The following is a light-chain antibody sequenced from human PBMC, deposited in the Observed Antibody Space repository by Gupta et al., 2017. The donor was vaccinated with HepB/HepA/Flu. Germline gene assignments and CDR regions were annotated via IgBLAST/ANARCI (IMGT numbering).Light chain of an antibody. Sequence: QSLLTQPPSASGFPVHTVTISCSGSSSNIGSNTVNWYQHLTGAAPKLLIYENIKRPAGVPDRLSGSKSGTSASLAISGLQSEDEADYYCAAWDDTLDGCYVFGTGTRVTVL. CDR3: AAWDDTLDGCYV. V-gene: IGLV1-44*01. CDR1: SSNIGSNT. J-gene: IGLJ1*01. CDR2: ENI.